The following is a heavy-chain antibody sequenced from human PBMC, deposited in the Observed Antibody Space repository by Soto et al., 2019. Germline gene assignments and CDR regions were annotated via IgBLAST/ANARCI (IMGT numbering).Heavy chain of an antibody. CDR1: GFTFSSYS. CDR2: ISSSSSTI. CDR3: ARGEDNCGGDCYYYYGMDV. J-gene: IGHJ6*02. Sequence: PGGSLRLSCAASGFTFSSYSMNWVRQAPGKGLEWVSYISSSSSTIYYADSVKGRFTISRDNAKNSLYLQMNSLRDEDTAVYYCARGEDNCGGDCYYYYGMDVWGQGTTVTVSS. D-gene: IGHD2-21*02. V-gene: IGHV3-48*02.